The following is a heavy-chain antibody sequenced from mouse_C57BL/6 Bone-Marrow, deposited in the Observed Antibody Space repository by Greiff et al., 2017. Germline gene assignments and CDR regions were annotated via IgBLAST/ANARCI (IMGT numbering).Heavy chain of an antibody. D-gene: IGHD2-12*01. CDR3: ARNRVYDGGDYAMDY. CDR2: IWSGGST. V-gene: IGHV2-2*01. J-gene: IGHJ4*01. CDR1: GFSLTSYG. Sequence: QLQESGPGLVQPSQSLSITCTVSGFSLTSYGVHWVRQSPGKGLEWLGVIWSGGSTDYNAAFISRLSISKDNSKSQVFFKMNSLQADDTAIYYCARNRVYDGGDYAMDYWGQGTSVTVSS.